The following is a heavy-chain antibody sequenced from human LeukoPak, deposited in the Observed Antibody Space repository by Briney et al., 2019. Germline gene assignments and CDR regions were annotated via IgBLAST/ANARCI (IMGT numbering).Heavy chain of an antibody. J-gene: IGHJ4*02. CDR3: ATKGDSGWFFDY. V-gene: IGHV3-53*01. Sequence: GGSLRLSCAASGFSVSSNYMSWVRQAPGKGLEWVSIIYSAGGGGTAYYADSVKGRFAISRDNSKNTLNLQMNSLRGEDTAVYYCATKGDSGWFFDYWGQGTLVTVSS. D-gene: IGHD6-19*01. CDR2: IYSAGGGGTA. CDR1: GFSVSSNY.